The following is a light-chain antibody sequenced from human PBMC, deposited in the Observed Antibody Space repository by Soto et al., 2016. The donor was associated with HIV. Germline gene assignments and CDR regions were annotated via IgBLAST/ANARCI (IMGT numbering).Light chain of an antibody. CDR2: KDR. V-gene: IGLV3-27*01. Sequence: SYELTQPSSVSVSPGQTVRITCSGDVLAKKYARWFQQKPGQAPMLVIYKDRDRPSGIPERFSGSNSGSTATLTINRVEAEDEADFYCQVWDSHNDPWVFGGGTKLTVL. CDR3: QVWDSHNDPWV. CDR1: VLAKKY. J-gene: IGLJ3*02.